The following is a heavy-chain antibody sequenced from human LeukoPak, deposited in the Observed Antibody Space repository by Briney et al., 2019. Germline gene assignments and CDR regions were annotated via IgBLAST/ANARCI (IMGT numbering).Heavy chain of an antibody. J-gene: IGHJ6*02. D-gene: IGHD3-10*01. CDR2: IGGDGTT. Sequence: SGGSLRLSRATSGFTFSNCGMSWVRQAPGKGLQWLSVIGGDGTTYYADPVKGRFTVSRDNSENTLYLQVNSLRAEDTAVYYCAKGPYGLGIYYGMDVWGQGTTVTV. CDR1: GFTFSNCG. V-gene: IGHV3-23*01. CDR3: AKGPYGLGIYYGMDV.